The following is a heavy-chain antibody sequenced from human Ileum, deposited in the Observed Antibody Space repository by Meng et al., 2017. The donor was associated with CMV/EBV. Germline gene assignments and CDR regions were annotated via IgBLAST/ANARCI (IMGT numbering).Heavy chain of an antibody. V-gene: IGHV4-4*07. D-gene: IGHD3-10*01. J-gene: IGHJ5*02. CDR3: ARAAARGVPVDL. Sequence: HLQASAPRLLQPSETLSLTCTVTGGSLTSYYWTWIRQPAGKGLEWIGRIHPTGTTDDNPSLRSRVSMSLDKSKNQFSLKLTSVTAADTAVYYCARAAARGVPVDLWGQGTLVTVSS. CDR1: GGSLTSYY. CDR2: IHPTGTT.